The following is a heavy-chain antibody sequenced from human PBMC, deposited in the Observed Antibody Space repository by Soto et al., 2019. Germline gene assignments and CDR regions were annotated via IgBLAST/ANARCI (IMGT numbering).Heavy chain of an antibody. CDR1: GGTFSSYA. J-gene: IGHJ4*02. D-gene: IGHD6-6*01. CDR2: IIPIFGTA. V-gene: IGHV1-69*13. Sequence: GASVKVSCKASGGTFSSYAISWVRQAPGQGLEWMGGIIPIFGTANYAQKFQGRVTITADESTSTAYMELSSLRSEDTAVYYCARSVVRGLNPAGQLANYWGQGTLVTVSS. CDR3: ARSVVRGLNPAGQLANY.